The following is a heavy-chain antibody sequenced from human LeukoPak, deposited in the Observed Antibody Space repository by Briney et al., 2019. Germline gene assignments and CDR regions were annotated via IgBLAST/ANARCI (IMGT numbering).Heavy chain of an antibody. D-gene: IGHD6-13*01. CDR2: ISYDGNNK. CDR1: GFTVSSNY. V-gene: IGHV3-30*18. Sequence: GGSLRLSCAASGFTVSSNYMNWVRQAPGKGLEWVAVISYDGNNKYYAESVKGRFTISRDNPKNTLYLQMNSLRAEDTAVYYCAKGVSSWYPPHFDYWGQGTLITVSS. J-gene: IGHJ4*02. CDR3: AKGVSSWYPPHFDY.